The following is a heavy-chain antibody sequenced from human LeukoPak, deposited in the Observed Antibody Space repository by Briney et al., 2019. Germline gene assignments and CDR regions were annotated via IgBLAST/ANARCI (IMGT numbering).Heavy chain of an antibody. J-gene: IGHJ4*02. D-gene: IGHD5-12*01. CDR2: INPNSGGT. CDR3: ARDRGYSGYDYYFNY. V-gene: IGHV1-2*02. CDR1: GYTFTGYY. Sequence: GASVKVSCKASGYTFTGYYMHWVRRAPGQGLEWMGWINPNSGGTNYAQKFQGRVTMTRDTSISTAYMELSRLRSDDTAVYYCARDRGYSGYDYYFNYWGQGTLVTVSS.